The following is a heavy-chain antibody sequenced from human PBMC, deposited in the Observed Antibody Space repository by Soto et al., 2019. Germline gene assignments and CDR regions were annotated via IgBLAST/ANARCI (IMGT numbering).Heavy chain of an antibody. CDR3: ARFWGGSCYSGY. CDR1: GGSISSSNYY. CDR2: VYYNGCT. V-gene: IGHV4-39*07. D-gene: IGHD2-15*01. J-gene: IGHJ4*02. Sequence: SETLSLTCTVSGGSISSSNYYWAWIRQSPGKGLEWIGNVYYNGCTYYNPSLKSRVTISVDTSKNQFSLKLISVTAADMAVYYCARFWGGSCYSGYWGQGTLVTVSS.